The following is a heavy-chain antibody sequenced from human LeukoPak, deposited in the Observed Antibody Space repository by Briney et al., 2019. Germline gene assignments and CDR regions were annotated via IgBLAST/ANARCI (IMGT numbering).Heavy chain of an antibody. V-gene: IGHV3-74*01. CDR3: ARDHYYFGSRRDHVFDV. Sequence: PGGSLRLSCEASGFTFSSYWMHWVRQGPGKGPLWVSRINGDGSRTDYADSMKGRFTVSRDNAKNTLYLQMDSLRAEDTAVYYCARDHYYFGSRRDHVFDVWGQGTKVTVSS. CDR2: INGDGSRT. CDR1: GFTFSSYW. D-gene: IGHD3-10*01. J-gene: IGHJ3*01.